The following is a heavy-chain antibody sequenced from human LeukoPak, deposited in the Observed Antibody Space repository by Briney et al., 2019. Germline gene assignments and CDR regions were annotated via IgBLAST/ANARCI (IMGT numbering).Heavy chain of an antibody. Sequence: SETLSLTCAVSGGSISSNNWWSWVRQPPGKGLEWLGEIYHSGSTSYNPSLKSRVTISVDTSKNQFSLKLSSVTAADTAVYYCARGRGRYCGSGKQDAVAYWGQGTLVTVSS. CDR1: GGSISSNNW. J-gene: IGHJ4*02. CDR2: IYHSGST. CDR3: ARGRGRYCGSGKQDAVAY. V-gene: IGHV4-4*02. D-gene: IGHD3-10*01.